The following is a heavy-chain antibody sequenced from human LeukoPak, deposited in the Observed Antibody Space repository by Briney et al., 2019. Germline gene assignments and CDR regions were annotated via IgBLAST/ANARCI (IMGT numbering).Heavy chain of an antibody. CDR3: ARQTTVTTAAHYYYGMDV. CDR1: GYSFTSYW. D-gene: IGHD4-17*01. V-gene: IGHV5-51*01. J-gene: IGHJ6*02. CDR2: IYPGDSDT. Sequence: GESLKISCQGSGYSFTSYWIGWVRQMPGKGLEWMGIIYPGDSDTRYSPSFQGQVTISADKSISTAYLQWSSLKASDTAMYYCARQTTVTTAAHYYYGMDVWGQGTTVTVSS.